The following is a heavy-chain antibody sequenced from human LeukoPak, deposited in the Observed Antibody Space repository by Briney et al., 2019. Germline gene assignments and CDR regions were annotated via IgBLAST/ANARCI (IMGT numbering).Heavy chain of an antibody. J-gene: IGHJ6*02. CDR3: ASQVAAGNYYYYYGMDV. Sequence: SETLSLTCTVSGGSISSSSYYWGWIRQPPGKGLEWIGSIYYSGSTYYNPSLKSRVTISVDTSKNQFSLKLSSVTAADTAVYYCASQVAAGNYYYYYGMDVWGQGTTVTVSS. CDR2: IYYSGST. V-gene: IGHV4-39*07. CDR1: GGSISSSSYY. D-gene: IGHD6-13*01.